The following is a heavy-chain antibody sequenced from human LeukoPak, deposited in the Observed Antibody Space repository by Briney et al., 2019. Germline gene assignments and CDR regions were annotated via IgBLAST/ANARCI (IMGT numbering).Heavy chain of an antibody. CDR1: GYSISSGYY. J-gene: IGHJ5*02. CDR3: ASLLVPAAIDWFDP. Sequence: PSETLSLTCAVSGYSISSGYYWGWIRQPPGKGLEWIGSIYHSGSTYYNSSLKSRVTIPVDTSKNQFSLKLSSVTAADTAVYYCASLLVPAAIDWFDPWGQGTLVTVSS. V-gene: IGHV4-38-2*01. CDR2: IYHSGST. D-gene: IGHD2-2*01.